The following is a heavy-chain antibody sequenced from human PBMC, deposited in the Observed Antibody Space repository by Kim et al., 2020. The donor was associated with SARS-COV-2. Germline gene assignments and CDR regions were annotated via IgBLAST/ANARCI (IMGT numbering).Heavy chain of an antibody. J-gene: IGHJ4*01. CDR1: GFTFSSYG. CDR3: AKDPEVTATHWGYFDY. CDR2: ISYDGSNK. D-gene: IGHD2-21*02. V-gene: IGHV3-30*18. Sequence: GGSLRLSCAASGFTFSSYGMHWVRQAPGKGLEWVAVISYDGSNKYYADSVKGRFTISRDNSKNTLYLQMNSLRAEDTAVYYCAKDPEVTATHWGYFDYWG.